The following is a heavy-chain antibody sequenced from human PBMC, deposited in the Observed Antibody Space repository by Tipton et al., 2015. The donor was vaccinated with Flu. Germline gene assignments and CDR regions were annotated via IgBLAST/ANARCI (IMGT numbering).Heavy chain of an antibody. CDR3: ARGFIRLWDY. Sequence: VKLVQSGGALVQPGGSLTLACAASGFAFSSYEVNWVRQAPGKGLEWVSYISSSGGSKYYADFVTGRFTISRDNAKNSLYLHMNSLRVEDTAVYYCARGFIRLWDYWGQGTLVTVSS. CDR1: GFAFSSYE. J-gene: IGHJ4*02. CDR2: ISSSGGSK. V-gene: IGHV3-48*03. D-gene: IGHD3-16*01.